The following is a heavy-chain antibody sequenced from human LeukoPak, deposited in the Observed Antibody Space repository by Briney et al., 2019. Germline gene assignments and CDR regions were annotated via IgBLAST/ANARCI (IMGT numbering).Heavy chain of an antibody. D-gene: IGHD2-8*01. Sequence: GGSLRLSCGASGFTFSSYGMHWVRQAPGKGLEWVAVISYDGSNKDYADSVKGRFTISRDNSKNTLYLQMNSLRAEDTAVYYCAKDTKWSGRGYFDYWGQGTLVTVSS. J-gene: IGHJ4*02. V-gene: IGHV3-30*18. CDR3: AKDTKWSGRGYFDY. CDR2: ISYDGSNK. CDR1: GFTFSSYG.